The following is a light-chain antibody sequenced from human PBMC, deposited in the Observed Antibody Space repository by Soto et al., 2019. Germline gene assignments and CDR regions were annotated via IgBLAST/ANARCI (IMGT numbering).Light chain of an antibody. CDR2: DSS. CDR1: QNVRNW. Sequence: DIQMTQSPSTLFASVGDRVTITCRASQNVRNWLAWYQQRPGRAPHLLIYDSSTLEPGVPSRFRGSGSGTEFTLTISSLQPDDFATYYCQQYDSFSVTFGQGTKV. V-gene: IGKV1-5*01. CDR3: QQYDSFSVT. J-gene: IGKJ1*01.